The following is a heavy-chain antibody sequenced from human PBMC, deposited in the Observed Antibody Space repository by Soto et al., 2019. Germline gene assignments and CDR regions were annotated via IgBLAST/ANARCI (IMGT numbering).Heavy chain of an antibody. CDR3: ARDSGIGLGLETGNWALIHDS. J-gene: IGHJ5*01. Sequence: QVQLVESGGGVVQPGRSLRLSCAASGFTFSSYAMHWVRQAPGKGLEWVAVISYDGSNKYYADSVKGRFTISRDNSKNTLYLQMNSLRAEDTAVYYCARDSGIGLGLETGNWALIHDSWGQGTLVTVSS. V-gene: IGHV3-30-3*01. CDR1: GFTFSSYA. D-gene: IGHD3-10*01. CDR2: ISYDGSNK.